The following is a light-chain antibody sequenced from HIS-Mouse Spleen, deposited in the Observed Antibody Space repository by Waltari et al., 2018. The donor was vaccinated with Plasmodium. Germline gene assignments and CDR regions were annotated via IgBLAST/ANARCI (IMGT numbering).Light chain of an antibody. CDR3: QAWDSSTVV. Sequence: SYELTQPPSVSVSPGQTARITCSGDKLGATYACWYQQKPGQSPVLVIYQDSKRPSGIPERFSGSNSGNTATLTISGTQAMDEADYYCQAWDSSTVVFGGGTKLTVL. CDR2: QDS. J-gene: IGLJ2*01. V-gene: IGLV3-1*01. CDR1: KLGATY.